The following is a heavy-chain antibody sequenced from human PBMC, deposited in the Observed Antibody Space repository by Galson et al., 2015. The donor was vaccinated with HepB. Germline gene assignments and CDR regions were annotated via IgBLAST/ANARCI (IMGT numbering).Heavy chain of an antibody. V-gene: IGHV3-21*01. D-gene: IGHD3-22*01. CDR1: GFTFSSYS. CDR2: ISSSSSYI. J-gene: IGHJ4*02. CDR3: ASAGYDSSGYYYPTLY. Sequence: SLRLSCAASGFTFSSYSMNWVRQAPGKGLEWVSSISSSSSYIYYADSVKGRFTISRDNAKNSLYLQMNSLRAEDTAVYYCASAGYDSSGYYYPTLYWGQGTLVTVSS.